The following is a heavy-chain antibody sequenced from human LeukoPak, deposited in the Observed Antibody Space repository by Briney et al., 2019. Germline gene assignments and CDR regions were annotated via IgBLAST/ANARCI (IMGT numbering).Heavy chain of an antibody. D-gene: IGHD4-17*01. J-gene: IGHJ6*02. Sequence: PSETLSLTCTVSGGSISSSSYYWGWIRQPPGKGLEWIGSIYYSGSTYYNPSLKSRVTISVDTSKNQFSLKLSSVTAADTAVYYCVSPYGDYVYGMDVWGQGTTVTVSS. CDR3: VSPYGDYVYGMDV. CDR2: IYYSGST. V-gene: IGHV4-39*01. CDR1: GGSISSSSYY.